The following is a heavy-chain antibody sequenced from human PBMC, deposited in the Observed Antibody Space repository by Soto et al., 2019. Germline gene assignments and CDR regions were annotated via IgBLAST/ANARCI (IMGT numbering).Heavy chain of an antibody. J-gene: IGHJ4*02. CDR1: GFTFSLSA. CDR2: LSGGGSTT. Sequence: EVQLLESGGGFVQPGESLRLSCAASGFTFSLSAMSWVRQAPGRGLDWVSSLSGGGSTTDYADSGKGRFTISRDNSKNTVHLQMISLRAENTAVYYCAKGPEYDILTGCDYWGRGALVTVSS. CDR3: AKGPEYDILTGCDY. D-gene: IGHD3-9*01. V-gene: IGHV3-23*01.